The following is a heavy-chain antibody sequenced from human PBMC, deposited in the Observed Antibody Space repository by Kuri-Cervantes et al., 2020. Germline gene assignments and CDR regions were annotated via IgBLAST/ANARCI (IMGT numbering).Heavy chain of an antibody. Sequence: GESLKISCAASGFTFSNYWMTWVRQTPGKGLEWVANLNHDGSETYYVDSVKGRFTISRDNSKSTLYLQMNSLRAEDTAVYYCASIYGYSTGEGGFWGQGTLVTVSS. CDR3: ASIYGYSTGEGGF. D-gene: IGHD6-19*01. CDR1: GFTFSNYW. J-gene: IGHJ4*02. CDR2: LNHDGSET. V-gene: IGHV3-7*01.